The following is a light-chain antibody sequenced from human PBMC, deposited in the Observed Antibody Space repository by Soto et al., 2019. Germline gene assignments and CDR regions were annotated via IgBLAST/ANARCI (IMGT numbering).Light chain of an antibody. J-gene: IGKJ5*01. CDR2: DAS. Sequence: DIQMTQSPSSLFASVGDRVTITWQATQDINIYLNWYQQKPGKAPNLLIYDASNLEIGVPSRFSGSGSGTHFTFTISSLQTEDIGTYYCQQYDILPITFGRGTRLEI. CDR3: QQYDILPIT. CDR1: QDINIY. V-gene: IGKV1-33*01.